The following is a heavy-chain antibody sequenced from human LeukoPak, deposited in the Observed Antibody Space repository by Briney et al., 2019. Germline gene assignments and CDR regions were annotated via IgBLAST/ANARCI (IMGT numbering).Heavy chain of an antibody. CDR2: IWYDGSNK. CDR3: ARDPYYYDSSGYYQGV. D-gene: IGHD3-22*01. V-gene: IGHV3-33*01. Sequence: PGRSLRLSCAASGFTFSSYGMHWVRQAPGKGLEWVAVIWYDGSNKYYADSVKGRFTISRDNSKNTLYLQMNSLRAEDTAVYYCARDPYYYDSSGYYQGVWGQGTMVTVSS. CDR1: GFTFSSYG. J-gene: IGHJ3*01.